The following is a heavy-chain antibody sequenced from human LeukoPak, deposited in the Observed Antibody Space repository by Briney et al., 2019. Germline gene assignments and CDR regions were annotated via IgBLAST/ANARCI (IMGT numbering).Heavy chain of an antibody. CDR1: GYSISSGHY. Sequence: PSQTLSLTCAVSGYSISSGHYWVWIRQPPGKGLEYIGNIYHSGSSHYNPSLKSRVTLSVDKSNNQFSLKLSSVTGAETAVYYCARAKNPYYYYYYMDFWGRGTTVTVSS. V-gene: IGHV4-38-2*01. CDR2: IYHSGSS. J-gene: IGHJ6*03. CDR3: ARAKNPYYYYYYMDF.